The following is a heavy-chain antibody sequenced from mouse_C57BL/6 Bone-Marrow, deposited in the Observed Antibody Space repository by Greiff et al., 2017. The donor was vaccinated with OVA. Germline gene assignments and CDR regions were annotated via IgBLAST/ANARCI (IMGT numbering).Heavy chain of an antibody. CDR1: GYTFTSYW. CDR2: IDPNSGGT. J-gene: IGHJ1*03. D-gene: IGHD4-1*01. Sequence: QVQLQQPGAELVKPGASVKLSCKASGYTFTSYWMHWVKQRPGRGLEWIGRIDPNSGGTKYNEKFKSKATLTVDKPSSTAYMQISSLTSEDSAVYYCAKTGTRDWYFDVWGTGTTVTVSS. V-gene: IGHV1-72*01. CDR3: AKTGTRDWYFDV.